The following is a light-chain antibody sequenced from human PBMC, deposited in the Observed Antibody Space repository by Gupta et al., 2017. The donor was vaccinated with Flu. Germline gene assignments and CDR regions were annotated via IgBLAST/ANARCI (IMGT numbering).Light chain of an antibody. V-gene: IGKV3-11*01. CDR2: DAS. J-gene: IGKJ1*01. CDR1: QSVSSY. CDR3: QQRSNWLWT. Sequence: EIVLTQSPATLSLSPGERATLSCRASQSVSSYLAWYQQKPGQAPRLLIYDASNRATGIPDRFSGSGSGTEFTLTISSREPEDFAVYYCQQRSNWLWTFGQGTKVEIK.